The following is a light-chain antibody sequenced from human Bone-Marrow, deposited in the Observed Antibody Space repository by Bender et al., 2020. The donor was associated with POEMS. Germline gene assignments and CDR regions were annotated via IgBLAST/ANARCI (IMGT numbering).Light chain of an antibody. CDR1: GSDIGNYNY. CDR3: CSYTTRHTWV. CDR2: DVS. J-gene: IGLJ3*02. V-gene: IGLV2-14*03. Sequence: QSALTQPASVSGSPGQSITISCTGTGSDIGNYNYVSWFQQHPGKAPKLMVYDVSNRPSGVSLRFSGSKSGNTASLFISGLQAEDEADYYCCSYTTRHTWVFGGGNKLTVL.